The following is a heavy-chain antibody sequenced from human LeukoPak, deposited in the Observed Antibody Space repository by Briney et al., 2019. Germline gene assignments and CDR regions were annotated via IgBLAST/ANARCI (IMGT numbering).Heavy chain of an antibody. Sequence: GGSLRLSCVASEFTFSDYAMSWVRQAPGKGLEWVSAITGSGGSTYYADSVKGRFTISRDSSKNTLYLQMNSLRADDTAVYYCAKGKDCWGQGTLVTVSS. V-gene: IGHV3-23*01. CDR1: EFTFSDYA. CDR2: ITGSGGST. CDR3: AKGKDC. J-gene: IGHJ4*02.